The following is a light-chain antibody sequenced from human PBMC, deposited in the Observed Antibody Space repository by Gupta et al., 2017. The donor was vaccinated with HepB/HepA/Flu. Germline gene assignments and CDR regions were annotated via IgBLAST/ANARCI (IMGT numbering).Light chain of an antibody. CDR2: KAS. Sequence: DIQMTQSPSTLSASVGDRVTITCRASQSISVWLAWYQQKPGKAPKRLIYKASSLQSGVPSRFSGSESGTEFTLTISSLQPEDFASYYCQQYNSYPWTFGQGTKVEIK. CDR1: QSISVW. V-gene: IGKV1-5*03. J-gene: IGKJ1*01. CDR3: QQYNSYPWT.